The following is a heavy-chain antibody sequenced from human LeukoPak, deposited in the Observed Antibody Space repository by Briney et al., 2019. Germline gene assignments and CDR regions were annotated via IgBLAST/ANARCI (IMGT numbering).Heavy chain of an antibody. J-gene: IGHJ4*02. CDR3: ARDALFGSGKTHLDF. CDR2: IKYDGSEA. Sequence: PGGSLRLSCVASASEFTFNRYWMSWVRQAPGKGLEWVANIKYDGSEAYYVDSVKGRFSISRDNARNSLSLQMNSLTIDDTGVHFCARDALFGSGKTHLDFWGQGTLVSVSS. V-gene: IGHV3-7*04. D-gene: IGHD3-10*01. CDR1: EFTFNRYW.